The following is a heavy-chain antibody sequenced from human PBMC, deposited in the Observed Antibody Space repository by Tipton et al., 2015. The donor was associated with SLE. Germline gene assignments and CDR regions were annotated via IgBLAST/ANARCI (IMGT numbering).Heavy chain of an antibody. CDR3: ARSPTEHDFWRGYFDP. D-gene: IGHD3-3*01. CDR2: IFYSGST. CDR1: GGSISSGDYY. J-gene: IGHJ5*02. V-gene: IGHV4-31*03. Sequence: TLSLTCTVSGGSISSGDYYWNWIRQHPGKGLEWIGYIFYSGSTYNNPSLKSRATISIDTSKNQFSLRLRSVTAADTAVYYCARSPTEHDFWRGYFDPWGQGTLVTVSS.